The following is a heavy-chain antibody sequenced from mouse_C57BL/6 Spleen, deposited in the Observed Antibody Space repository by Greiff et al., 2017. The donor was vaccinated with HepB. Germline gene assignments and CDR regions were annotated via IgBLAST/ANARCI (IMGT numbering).Heavy chain of an antibody. D-gene: IGHD3-2*02. V-gene: IGHV1-15*01. Sequence: QVQLKESGAELVRPGASVTLSCKASGYTFTDYEMHWVKQTPVHGLEWIGAIDPETGGTAYNQKFKGKAILTADKSSNTAYMERRSLTSEDSAVYYCTPDSSVVRMFAYWGQGTLVTVSA. J-gene: IGHJ3*01. CDR3: TPDSSVVRMFAY. CDR2: IDPETGGT. CDR1: GYTFTDYE.